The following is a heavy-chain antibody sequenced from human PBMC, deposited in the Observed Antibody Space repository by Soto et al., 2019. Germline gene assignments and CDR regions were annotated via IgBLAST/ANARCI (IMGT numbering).Heavy chain of an antibody. Sequence: PSETLSLTCTVSGGSISSSSFHWGWIRQPPGKGLEWIGSIYYSGSTYYSPSLKSRVTISVDTSKNQFSLKLSSVTAADTAVYYCARDRTPIAEFGELSHFDYWGQGTLVTVSS. CDR2: IYYSGST. D-gene: IGHD3-10*01. V-gene: IGHV4-39*07. CDR1: GGSISSSSFH. CDR3: ARDRTPIAEFGELSHFDY. J-gene: IGHJ4*02.